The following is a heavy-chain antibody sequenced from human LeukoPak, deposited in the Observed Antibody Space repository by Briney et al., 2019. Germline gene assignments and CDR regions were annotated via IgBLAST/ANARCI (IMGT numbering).Heavy chain of an antibody. CDR2: ISGSGGST. D-gene: IGHD2-21*01. J-gene: IGHJ6*02. Sequence: GRSLRLSCAASGFTFSSCAMSWVRQPPGKGLEWVSAISGSGGSTYYADSVRGRFTISRDNSKNTLYLQMNSLRAEDTAVYYCAKGFVGYYYYGMDVWGQGTTVTVSS. CDR1: GFTFSSCA. V-gene: IGHV3-23*01. CDR3: AKGFVGYYYYGMDV.